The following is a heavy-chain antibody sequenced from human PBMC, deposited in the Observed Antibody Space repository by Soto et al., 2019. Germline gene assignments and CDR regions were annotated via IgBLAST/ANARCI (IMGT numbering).Heavy chain of an antibody. CDR2: ISSSSSYI. V-gene: IGHV3-21*01. CDR3: ARDYGSGSYYKAQGWFDP. D-gene: IGHD3-10*01. Sequence: EVQLVESGGGLVKPGGSLRLSCAASGFTFSSYSMNWVRKSPGKGLEWVSSISSSSSYIYYADSGKGRFTIYRDNAKNSLYLQMNSLRAEDTAVYYCARDYGSGSYYKAQGWFDPWGQGTLVTVSS. J-gene: IGHJ5*02. CDR1: GFTFSSYS.